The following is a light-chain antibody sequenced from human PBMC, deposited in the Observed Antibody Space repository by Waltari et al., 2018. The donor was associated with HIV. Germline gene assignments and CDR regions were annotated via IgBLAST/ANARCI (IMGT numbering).Light chain of an antibody. V-gene: IGLV1-44*01. CDR3: ATWDDSLSWV. CDR2: SNN. Sequence: QSVLTQPPSASGTPGRRVTISCSGSSSNIGSNTVNWYQQLPETAPKPLIYSNNQRPSGVPDRCSGSKSGTSASLAISGLQSEDEADYYCATWDDSLSWVFGGGTKLTVL. J-gene: IGLJ3*02. CDR1: SSNIGSNT.